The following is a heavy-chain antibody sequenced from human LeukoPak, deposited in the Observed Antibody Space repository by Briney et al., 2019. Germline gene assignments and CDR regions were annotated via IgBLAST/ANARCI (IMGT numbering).Heavy chain of an antibody. CDR3: ARDDSSITGTKRH. Sequence: GGSLRLSCAASGFTFDKYGMSWVRQAPGKGLEWVSGINWNGGSTGYADSVKGRFTISRDNAKNSLYLQMNSLRAEGTALYYCARDDSSITGTKRHWGQGTLVTVSS. CDR2: INWNGGST. CDR1: GFTFDKYG. J-gene: IGHJ4*02. V-gene: IGHV3-20*04. D-gene: IGHD1-7*01.